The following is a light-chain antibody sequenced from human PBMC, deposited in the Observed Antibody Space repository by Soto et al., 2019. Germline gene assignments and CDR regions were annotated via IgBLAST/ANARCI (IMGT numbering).Light chain of an antibody. CDR1: QAVSTW. CDR3: QQSNSFPRT. CDR2: AAS. V-gene: IGKV1-12*01. Sequence: DIQMTQSPSFVSASVGDRVTITCRASQAVSTWLAWYQQKPGDAPTLLIYAASTLQSGVPSRFSGSGSGTDFTLTIRNLQPEDFATYYCQQSNSFPRTFGGGTKVEIK. J-gene: IGKJ4*01.